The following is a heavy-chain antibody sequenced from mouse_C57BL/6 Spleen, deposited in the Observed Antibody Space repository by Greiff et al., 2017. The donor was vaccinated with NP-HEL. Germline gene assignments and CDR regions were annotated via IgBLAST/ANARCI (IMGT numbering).Heavy chain of an antibody. CDR1: GYTFTDHT. D-gene: IGHD2-4*01. J-gene: IGHJ4*01. CDR2: IYPRDGST. Sequence: VQLQQSDAELVKPGASVKISCKVSGYTFTDHTIHWMKQRPEQGLEWIGYIYPRDGSTKYNEKFKGKATLTADKSSSTAYMQLNSLTSEDSAVYFCARGDYYDYDYYAMDYWGQGTSVTVSS. CDR3: ARGDYYDYDYYAMDY. V-gene: IGHV1-78*01.